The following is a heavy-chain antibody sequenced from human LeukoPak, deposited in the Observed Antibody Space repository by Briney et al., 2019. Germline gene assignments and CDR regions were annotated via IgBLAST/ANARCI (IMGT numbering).Heavy chain of an antibody. CDR3: TKDLGQWLDF. V-gene: IGHV3-30*02. Sequence: GGSLRLSWAPSGFTFSGYGMHWVRQPPGKGLEWVAFIRGSGTNKYYADSVKGRFTNSRDNSKNPLDLQMNSLRAEDTAIYYCTKDLGQWLDFWGQGTLVTVSS. CDR1: GFTFSGYG. J-gene: IGHJ5*01. CDR2: IRGSGTNK.